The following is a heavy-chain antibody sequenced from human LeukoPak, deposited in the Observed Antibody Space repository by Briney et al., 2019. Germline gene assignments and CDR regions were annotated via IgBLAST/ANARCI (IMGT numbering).Heavy chain of an antibody. CDR3: ARGSIVVVDY. Sequence: ASVKVSCKASGGTFSSYAISWVRQAPGQGLEWMGMIYPRDGSTSYAQKLQGRVTMTTDTSTSTAYMELRSLRSDDTAVYYCARGSIVVVDYWGQGTLVTVSS. CDR2: IYPRDGST. V-gene: IGHV1-18*01. D-gene: IGHD2-2*01. CDR1: GGTFSSYA. J-gene: IGHJ4*02.